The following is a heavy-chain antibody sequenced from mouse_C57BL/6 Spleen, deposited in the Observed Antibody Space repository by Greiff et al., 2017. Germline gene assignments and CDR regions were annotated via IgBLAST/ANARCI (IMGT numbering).Heavy chain of an antibody. CDR2: IRLNTDNYAS. J-gene: IGHJ2*01. V-gene: IGHV6-3*01. CDR3: TGGIYYDYDFYYFDD. Sequence: EVKLVESGGGLVQPGGSMKLSCVASGFTFSNYWMNWVRQSPEKGLEWVAQIRLNTDNYASHYAESVKGRFTISRADSKSSVYLQMNNLRADDTGIYYCTGGIYYDYDFYYFDDWGQGTTLTVSS. CDR1: GFTFSNYW. D-gene: IGHD2-4*01.